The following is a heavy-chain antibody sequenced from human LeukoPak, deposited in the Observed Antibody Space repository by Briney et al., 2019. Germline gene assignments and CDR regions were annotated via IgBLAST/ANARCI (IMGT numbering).Heavy chain of an antibody. Sequence: GGSLRLSCAVSGFTFSDYYMSWVRLAPGKGLEWLSYISDSGGKTHYADSVKGRFTISRDNAKKSLYLQMNRPRAEDTAVYHCARAGMDVWGQGTTVTVSS. CDR1: GFTFSDYY. CDR3: ARAGMDV. V-gene: IGHV3-11*06. CDR2: ISDSGGKT. J-gene: IGHJ6*02.